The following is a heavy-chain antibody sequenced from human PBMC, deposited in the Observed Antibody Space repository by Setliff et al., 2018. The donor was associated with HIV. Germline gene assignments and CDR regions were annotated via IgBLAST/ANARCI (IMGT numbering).Heavy chain of an antibody. V-gene: IGHV4-38-2*01. CDR3: ARRRSPPSGFYSKYYMDV. CDR1: GYSISTAYY. J-gene: IGHJ6*03. Sequence: SETLSLTCAVSGYSISTAYYWGWIRQPPWKGLEWIGSVYHSGTTYYNPSLKSRVTIAVDTSKNQFSLKLTSVTAADTAVYYCARRRSPPSGFYSKYYMDVWGKGTTVTVSS. D-gene: IGHD3-22*01. CDR2: VYHSGTT.